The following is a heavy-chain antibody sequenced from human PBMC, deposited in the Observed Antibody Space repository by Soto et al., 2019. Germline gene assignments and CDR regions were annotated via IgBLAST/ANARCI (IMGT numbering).Heavy chain of an antibody. CDR3: AKDQGFMITFGGVIAIDY. D-gene: IGHD3-16*02. V-gene: IGHV3-30*18. CDR1: GFTFSSYG. J-gene: IGHJ4*02. Sequence: GGSLRLSCAASGFTFSSYGMHWVRQAPGKGLEWVAVISYDGSNKYYADSVKGQFTISRDNSKNTLYLQMNSLRAEDTAVYYCAKDQGFMITFGGVIAIDYWGQGTLVTVSS. CDR2: ISYDGSNK.